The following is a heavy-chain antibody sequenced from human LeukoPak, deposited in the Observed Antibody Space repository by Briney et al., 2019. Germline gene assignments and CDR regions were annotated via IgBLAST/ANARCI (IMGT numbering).Heavy chain of an antibody. D-gene: IGHD6-6*01. CDR1: GGSISSYY. CDR3: ARHWAARHHYYYGMDV. CDR2: IYYSEST. V-gene: IGHV4-59*08. J-gene: IGHJ6*02. Sequence: ASETLSLTCTVSGGSISSYYWSWIRQPPGKGLEWIGYIYYSESTNYNPSLKSRVTISVDTPKNQFSLKLSSVTAADTAVYYCARHWAARHHYYYGMDVWGQGTTVTVSS.